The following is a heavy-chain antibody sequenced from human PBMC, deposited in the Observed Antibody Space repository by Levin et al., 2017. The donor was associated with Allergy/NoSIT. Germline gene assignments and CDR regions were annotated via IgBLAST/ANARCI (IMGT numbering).Heavy chain of an antibody. CDR3: ARDPDQPLPIDF. J-gene: IGHJ4*02. V-gene: IGHV1-2*02. CDR2: INLNSGGT. D-gene: IGHD2-2*01. Sequence: GESLKISCKASGYTFTDYFMHWVRQAPGQGLEWMGWINLNSGGTKYAQKLQGRVTMTRDTSISTAYMELNRLTSDDTAVYYCARDPDQPLPIDFWGQGTLVTVSS. CDR1: GYTFTDYF.